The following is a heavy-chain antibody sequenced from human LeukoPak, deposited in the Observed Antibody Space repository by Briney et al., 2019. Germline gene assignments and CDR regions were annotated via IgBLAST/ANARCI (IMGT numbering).Heavy chain of an antibody. D-gene: IGHD6-13*01. J-gene: IGHJ4*02. CDR2: INPNTGGT. Sequence: ASVKVSFKASGYSFICYSMHWVRQAPGQGLEWMGWINPNTGGTNYAQKFQGRVTMTRDTSISTAYMELSSLRSDDTAVYHCAREYVADSSPLFDYWGQGSLVTVSS. CDR3: AREYVADSSPLFDY. V-gene: IGHV1-2*02. CDR1: GYSFICYS.